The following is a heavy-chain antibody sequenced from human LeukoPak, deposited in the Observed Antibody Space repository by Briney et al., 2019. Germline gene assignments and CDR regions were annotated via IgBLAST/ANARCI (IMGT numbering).Heavy chain of an antibody. CDR1: GGSISIYY. CDR2: IYYSGST. D-gene: IGHD3-3*01. Sequence: SETLSLTCTVSGGSISIYYWSWIRQPPGKGLEWIGYIYYSGSTNYNPSLKSRVTISVDTSKNQFSLKLSSVTAADTAVYYCARDRSEFDYWGQGTLVTVSS. CDR3: ARDRSEFDY. V-gene: IGHV4-59*01. J-gene: IGHJ4*02.